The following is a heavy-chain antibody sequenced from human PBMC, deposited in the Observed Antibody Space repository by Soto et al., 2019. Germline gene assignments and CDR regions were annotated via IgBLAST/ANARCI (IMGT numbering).Heavy chain of an antibody. CDR3: ATRLVSGYYDGVDPNTFDY. V-gene: IGHV4-31*03. J-gene: IGHJ4*02. CDR2: IYYSGST. Sequence: QVQLQESGPGLVKPSQTLSLTCTVSGGSISSGGYYWSWIRQHPGKGLEWIGYIYYSGSTYYNPALTSRVTISVDTSKNQFSLKLSSVTAADTAVYYCATRLVSGYYDGVDPNTFDYWGQGTLVTVSS. CDR1: GGSISSGGYY. D-gene: IGHD3-3*01.